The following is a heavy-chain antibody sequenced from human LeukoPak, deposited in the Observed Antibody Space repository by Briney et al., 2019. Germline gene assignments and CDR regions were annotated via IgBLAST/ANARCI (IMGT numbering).Heavy chain of an antibody. CDR3: ARDLAAAGLFDY. D-gene: IGHD6-13*01. CDR1: GGSIGSGGYY. Sequence: SQTLSLTCTVSGGSIGSGGYYWGWLRQHPGKGREWIGYIYYSGSTYYNPSLKRRVTISVYTSKNQFSLKLSSVTAADTAVYYCARDLAAAGLFDYWGQGTLVTVSS. V-gene: IGHV4-31*03. CDR2: IYYSGST. J-gene: IGHJ4*02.